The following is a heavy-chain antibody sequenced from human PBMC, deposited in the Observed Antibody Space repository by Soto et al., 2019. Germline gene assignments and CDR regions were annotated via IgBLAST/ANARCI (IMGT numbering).Heavy chain of an antibody. V-gene: IGHV2-5*02. CDR3: AHSLFRRFDWTPRGDFDY. D-gene: IGHD3-9*01. Sequence: QITLKESGPTLVKPTQTLTLTCTFSGFSLSTTGVGVGWIRQPPGKALEWLALIYWDDDKRYSPSLKSRLTTTKDTSKNQVVLTMTNMDPVDTATYYCAHSLFRRFDWTPRGDFDYWGQGTLVTVSA. J-gene: IGHJ4*02. CDR1: GFSLSTTGVG. CDR2: IYWDDDK.